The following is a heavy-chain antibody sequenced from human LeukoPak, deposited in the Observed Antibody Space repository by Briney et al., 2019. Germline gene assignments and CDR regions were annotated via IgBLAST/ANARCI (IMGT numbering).Heavy chain of an antibody. J-gene: IGHJ3*02. CDR2: INHSGST. Sequence: SETLSLTCAVYGGSFSGYYLSWIRQPPGKGLEWIGEINHSGSTKYNPPLKSRGTISLDTSNNQFSLKLSSVTAADTAVYYCARPRGDYYLDAFDIWGQGTMVTVSS. CDR1: GGSFSGYY. CDR3: ARPRGDYYLDAFDI. D-gene: IGHD2-21*02. V-gene: IGHV4-34*01.